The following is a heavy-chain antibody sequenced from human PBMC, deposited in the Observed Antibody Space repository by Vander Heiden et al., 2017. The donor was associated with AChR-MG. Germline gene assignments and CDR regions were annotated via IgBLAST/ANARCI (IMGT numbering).Heavy chain of an antibody. V-gene: IGHV4-31*03. CDR1: GGSISSGGYY. CDR2: VYYSGST. CDR3: ARVNSYYYGMDV. J-gene: IGHJ6*02. Sequence: QVQLQESGPGLVKPSQTLSLTCTLSGGSISSGGYYWRWIRQHPGKGLEWMGYVYYSGSTYYNPSLKSRVTISVDTSKNQFSLKLSSVTAADTAVYYCARVNSYYYGMDVWGQGTTVTVSS.